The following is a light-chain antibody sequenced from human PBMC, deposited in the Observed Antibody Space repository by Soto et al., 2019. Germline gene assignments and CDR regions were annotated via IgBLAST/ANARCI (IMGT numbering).Light chain of an antibody. CDR3: QQSYSTLWT. CDR1: QTINKN. Sequence: DIQMTQSPPSLSASVGDRVTITCRASQTINKNLNWYRHKLGKAPKLLIYAASSLQSGVPSRFSGSGSGTDFTLTISSLQPEDFATYYCQQSYSTLWTFGQGTKVEIK. J-gene: IGKJ1*01. V-gene: IGKV1-39*01. CDR2: AAS.